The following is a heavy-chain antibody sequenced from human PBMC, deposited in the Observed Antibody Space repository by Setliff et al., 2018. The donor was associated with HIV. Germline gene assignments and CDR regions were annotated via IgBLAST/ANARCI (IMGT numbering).Heavy chain of an antibody. CDR3: AKAINSDWSFFDY. CDR1: GFTFTNYA. D-gene: IGHD6-19*01. Sequence: PGGSLILSCATSGFTFTNYAMSWVRQAPGKGLEWVSAISGNGGSTNYADSVKGRFTISRDNSKNTLYLQMNSLRAEDTAIYYCAKAINSDWSFFDYWGQGTPVT. J-gene: IGHJ4*02. CDR2: ISGNGGST. V-gene: IGHV3-23*01.